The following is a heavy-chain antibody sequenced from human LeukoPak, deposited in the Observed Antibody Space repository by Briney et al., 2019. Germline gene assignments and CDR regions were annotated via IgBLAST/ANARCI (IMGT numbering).Heavy chain of an antibody. V-gene: IGHV4-61*01. CDR3: AGRLWRRDGYNLSAFDI. J-gene: IGHJ3*02. CDR1: GGSTSTTNYY. D-gene: IGHD5-24*01. CDR2: IYYSGST. Sequence: SSETLSLTCTVSGGSTSTTNYYWNWIRQPPGKGLEWIGYIYYSGSTNYNPSLKSRVTISVDTSKNQFSLKLSSVTAADTAVYYCAGRLWRRDGYNLSAFDIWGQGTMVTVSS.